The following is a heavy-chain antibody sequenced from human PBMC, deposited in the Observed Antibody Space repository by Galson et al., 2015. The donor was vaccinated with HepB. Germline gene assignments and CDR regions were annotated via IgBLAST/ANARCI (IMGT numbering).Heavy chain of an antibody. V-gene: IGHV1-69*04. CDR3: ARSLDSSGYYPPYDAFDI. CDR2: IIPILGIA. Sequence: SVKVSCRASGGTFSSYAISWVRQAPGQGLEWMGRIIPILGIANYAQKFQGRVTITADKSTSTAYMELSSLRSEDTAVYYCARSLDSSGYYPPYDAFDIWGQGTMVTVSS. CDR1: GGTFSSYA. J-gene: IGHJ3*02. D-gene: IGHD3-22*01.